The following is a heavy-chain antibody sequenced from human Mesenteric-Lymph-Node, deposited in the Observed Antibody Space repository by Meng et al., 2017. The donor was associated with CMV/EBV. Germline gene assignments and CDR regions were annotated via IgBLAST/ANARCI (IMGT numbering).Heavy chain of an antibody. V-gene: IGHV1-2*02. Sequence: ASVTVSCKASVYTFTGYYMHWVRQAPGQGLEWMGWINPNSGGTNYAQKFQGRVTMTRDTSISTAYMELSRLRSDDTAVSYCAREGRSSGWCGDNWFDPWGQGTLVTVSS. CDR3: AREGRSSGWCGDNWFDP. CDR1: VYTFTGYY. CDR2: INPNSGGT. D-gene: IGHD6-19*01. J-gene: IGHJ5*02.